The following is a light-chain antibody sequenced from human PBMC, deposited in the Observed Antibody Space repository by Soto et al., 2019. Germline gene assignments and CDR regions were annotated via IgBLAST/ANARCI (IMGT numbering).Light chain of an antibody. CDR2: DAS. Sequence: EIVMTQSPATLSVSPGERATLSCRASQSVSSYLAWYQQKPGLPPRLLIYDASTRATGIPDRFSGSGSGTDFTLTISSLQSADFAVYYCLQHNSYPLTFGQGTKLEIK. CDR1: QSVSSY. J-gene: IGKJ2*01. V-gene: IGKV3-15*01. CDR3: LQHNSYPLT.